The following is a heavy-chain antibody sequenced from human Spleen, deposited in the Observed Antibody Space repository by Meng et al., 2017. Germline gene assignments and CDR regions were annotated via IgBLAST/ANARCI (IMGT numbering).Heavy chain of an antibody. D-gene: IGHD5-24*01. Sequence: GGSLRLSCAASGFTVSSNYMSWVRQAPGKGLEWVSVIYSGGSTYYADSVKGRFTISRDNSKNTLYLQMNSRRAEDTAVYYCAREGTGEMAPLAYFDYWGQGTLVTVSS. V-gene: IGHV3-66*02. CDR2: IYSGGST. J-gene: IGHJ4*02. CDR1: GFTVSSNY. CDR3: AREGTGEMAPLAYFDY.